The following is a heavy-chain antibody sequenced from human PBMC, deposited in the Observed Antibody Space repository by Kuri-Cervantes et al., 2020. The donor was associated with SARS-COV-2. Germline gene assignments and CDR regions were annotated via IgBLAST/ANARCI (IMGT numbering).Heavy chain of an antibody. Sequence: ASVKVSCKASGYTFTSYGISWVRQAPGQGLEWMGWISAYNGNTNYAQKLQGRVTMTTDTSTSTAYMELRSLGSDDTAVYYCARDAGYYDSSDYRYYFDYWGQGTLVTVSS. CDR3: ARDAGYYDSSDYRYYFDY. V-gene: IGHV1-18*01. D-gene: IGHD3-22*01. CDR1: GYTFTSYG. CDR2: ISAYNGNT. J-gene: IGHJ4*02.